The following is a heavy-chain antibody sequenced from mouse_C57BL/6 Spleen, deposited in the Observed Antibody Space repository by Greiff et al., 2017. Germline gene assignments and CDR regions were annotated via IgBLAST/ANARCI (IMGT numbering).Heavy chain of an antibody. D-gene: IGHD1-1*01. CDR2: FYPGSGSI. CDR1: GYTFTEYT. V-gene: IGHV1-62-2*01. J-gene: IGHJ1*03. Sequence: QVQLQQSGAELVKPGASVKLSCKASGYTFTEYTIHWVKQRSGQGLAGIGWFYPGSGSIKYNEKFKDKATLTADKSSSTVYMELSRLTSEDSAVYFCARHEVYYGSSYGYFDVWGTGTTVTVSS. CDR3: ARHEVYYGSSYGYFDV.